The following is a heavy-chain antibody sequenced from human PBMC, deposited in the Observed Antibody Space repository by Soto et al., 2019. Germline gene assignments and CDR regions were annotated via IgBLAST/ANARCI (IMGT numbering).Heavy chain of an antibody. CDR3: ARDRVRGVSLDNWFDP. CDR2: IYTSGST. Sequence: SETLSLTCTVSGGSISSYYWSWIRQPAGKGLEWIGRIYTSGSTNYNPSLKSRVTMSVDTSKNQFSLKLSSVTAADTAVYYCARDRVRGVSLDNWFDPWGQGTLVTGSS. CDR1: GGSISSYY. J-gene: IGHJ5*02. V-gene: IGHV4-4*07. D-gene: IGHD3-10*01.